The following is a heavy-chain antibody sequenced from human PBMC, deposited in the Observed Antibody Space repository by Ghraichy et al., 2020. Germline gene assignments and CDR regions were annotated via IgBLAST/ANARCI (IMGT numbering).Heavy chain of an antibody. V-gene: IGHV3-30*18. J-gene: IGHJ4*02. Sequence: GGSLRLSCAAYGFTFSNYAMRWVRQAPGKGLEWVSLISYDGTNEYYADSVEGRFTISRDTSKNTLYLQMNSLRAEDTAVYYCAKPFYSGTAGRTDRMDSWGLGTLVTVSS. CDR1: GFTFSNYA. CDR2: ISYDGTNE. D-gene: IGHD2-21*01. CDR3: AKPFYSGTAGRTDRMDS.